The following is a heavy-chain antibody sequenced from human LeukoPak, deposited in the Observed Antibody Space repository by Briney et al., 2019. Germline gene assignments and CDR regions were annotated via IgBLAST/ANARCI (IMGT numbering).Heavy chain of an antibody. CDR2: IYYSGST. V-gene: IGHV4-59*01. Sequence: SETLSLTCTVSGGSISSYYWSWIRQPPGKGLEWIGYIYYSGSTNYNPSLKSRVTISVDTSKNQFSLKLSSVTAADTAVYYCVRDRAIGCSGGSCYSAGYYYYGTDVWGQGTTVTVSS. J-gene: IGHJ6*02. CDR1: GGSISSYY. D-gene: IGHD2-15*01. CDR3: VRDRAIGCSGGSCYSAGYYYYGTDV.